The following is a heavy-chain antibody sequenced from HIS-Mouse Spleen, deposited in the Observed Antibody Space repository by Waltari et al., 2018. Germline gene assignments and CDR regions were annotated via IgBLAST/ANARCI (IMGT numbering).Heavy chain of an antibody. V-gene: IGHV4-39*07. Sequence: QLQLQESGPGLVKPSETLSLTCPGSGAHISRSSYYCGWIRQPPGKGVEWIGSIYYSGSTYYNPSLKSRVTISVDTSKNQFSLKLSSVTAADTAVYYCAREIPYSSSWYDWYFDLWGRGTLVTVSS. J-gene: IGHJ2*01. CDR3: AREIPYSSSWYDWYFDL. CDR1: GAHISRSSYY. D-gene: IGHD6-13*01. CDR2: IYYSGST.